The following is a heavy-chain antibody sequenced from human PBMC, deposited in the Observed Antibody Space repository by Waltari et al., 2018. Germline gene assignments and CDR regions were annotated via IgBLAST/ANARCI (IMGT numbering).Heavy chain of an antibody. V-gene: IGHV3-33*01. CDR3: ATTSGTNWHLNY. CDR2: IWYDGIGK. D-gene: IGHD1-1*01. Sequence: QVQVLESGGGAFQPGRSLRLSCGVSGLTFRNFGMHWVRQAPGKGLEWVAIIWYDGIGKYYADSVKGRFTISRDNSKNSLYLQMNSLRAEDTAVYYCATTSGTNWHLNYWGQGTLVTVSS. J-gene: IGHJ4*02. CDR1: GLTFRNFG.